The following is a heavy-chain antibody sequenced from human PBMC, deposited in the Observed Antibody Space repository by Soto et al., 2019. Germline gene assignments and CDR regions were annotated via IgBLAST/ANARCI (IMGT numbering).Heavy chain of an antibody. J-gene: IGHJ6*03. D-gene: IGHD3-3*01. CDR2: ISGKGHKT. CDR1: GFTFSTYA. CDR3: ARGAPERSGYYGVDYYDYMDV. Sequence: EVQLVESGGDLVQPGGSLRLSCAASGFTFSTYAMHWVRQSPGKGLEFVSSISGKGHKTYYASSVKGRFTMSRDNSENTLFLEMGGLRTEDMAVYYCARGAPERSGYYGVDYYDYMDVWGKGTTVTVSS. V-gene: IGHV3-64*01.